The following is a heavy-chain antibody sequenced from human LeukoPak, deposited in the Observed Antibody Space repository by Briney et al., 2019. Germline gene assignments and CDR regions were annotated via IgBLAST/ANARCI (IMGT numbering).Heavy chain of an antibody. V-gene: IGHV3-21*01. CDR2: ISSSSSYI. Sequence: GGSLRLSCAASGFTFSSYSMNWVRQAPGKGLEWVSSISSSSSYIYYADSVKGRFTISRDNSKNTLYLQMNSLRPDDTAVYYCARTDIVANFDYWGQGTLVTVSS. D-gene: IGHD5-12*01. CDR1: GFTFSSYS. CDR3: ARTDIVANFDY. J-gene: IGHJ4*02.